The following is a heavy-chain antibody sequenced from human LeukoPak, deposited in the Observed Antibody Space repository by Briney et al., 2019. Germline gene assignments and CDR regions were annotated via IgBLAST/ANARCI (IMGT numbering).Heavy chain of an antibody. D-gene: IGHD1-26*01. V-gene: IGHV3-30*03. CDR1: GFTFSSYA. Sequence: PGGSLRLSCAASGFTFSSYAMSWVRQAPGKGLEWVAVISYDGSNKYYADSVKGRFTISRDNSKNTLYLQMNSLRAEDTAVYYCALMGTIVGATPSDYWGQGTLVTVSS. CDR2: ISYDGSNK. CDR3: ALMGTIVGATPSDY. J-gene: IGHJ4*02.